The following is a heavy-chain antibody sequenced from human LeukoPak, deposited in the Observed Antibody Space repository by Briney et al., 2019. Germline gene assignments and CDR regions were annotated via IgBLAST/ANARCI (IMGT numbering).Heavy chain of an antibody. V-gene: IGHV3-23*01. Sequence: GSLRLSCAASGFTLSSYGMSWVRQAPGKGLEWVSSIGSSGATTYYADSVKGRFTISRDNSKNTLYLRMNSLRAEDTAVYYCPKLLAPAGTDNGGQGTLVTVSS. CDR2: IGSSGATT. CDR3: PKLLAPAGTDN. CDR1: GFTLSSYG. D-gene: IGHD6-13*01. J-gene: IGHJ4*02.